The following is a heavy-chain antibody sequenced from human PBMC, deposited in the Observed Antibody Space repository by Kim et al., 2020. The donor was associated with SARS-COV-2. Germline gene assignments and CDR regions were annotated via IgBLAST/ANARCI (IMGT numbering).Heavy chain of an antibody. V-gene: IGHV1-18*01. Sequence: TNSAQKLQGRVTMTTDTSTSTAYMELRSLRSDDTAVYYCARGRSSWAFDYWGQGTLVTVSS. CDR3: ARGRSSWAFDY. CDR2: T. J-gene: IGHJ4*02. D-gene: IGHD6-13*01.